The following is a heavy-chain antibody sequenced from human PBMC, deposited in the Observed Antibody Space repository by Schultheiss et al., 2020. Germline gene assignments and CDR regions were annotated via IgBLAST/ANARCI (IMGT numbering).Heavy chain of an antibody. CDR2: ISYDGSNK. V-gene: IGHV3-30-3*01. Sequence: GGSLRLSCLVSGLKFDDYAMHWVRQAPGKGLEWVAVISYDGSNKYYADSVKGRFTISRDNSKNTLYLQMNSLRAEDTAVYYCARSPGEQWLVTTAWGQGTLVTVSS. J-gene: IGHJ5*02. CDR1: GLKFDDYA. CDR3: ARSPGEQWLVTTA. D-gene: IGHD6-19*01.